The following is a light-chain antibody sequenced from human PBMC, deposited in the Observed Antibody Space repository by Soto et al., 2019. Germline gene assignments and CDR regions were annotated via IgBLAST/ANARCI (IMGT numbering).Light chain of an antibody. V-gene: IGKV1-13*02. CDR3: QQYYSTSPT. Sequence: AIQLTQSPSSLSASVGDRVTITCRASQGISSALAWYQQKPGKAPKLLIYDASSLESGVPSRFSGSGSGTDFTLTISSLQAEDVAVYYCQQYYSTSPTFGQGTKVDIK. CDR2: DAS. CDR1: QGISSA. J-gene: IGKJ1*01.